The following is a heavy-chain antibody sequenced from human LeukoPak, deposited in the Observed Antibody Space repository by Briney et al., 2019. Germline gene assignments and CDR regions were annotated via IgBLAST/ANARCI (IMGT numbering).Heavy chain of an antibody. J-gene: IGHJ4*02. Sequence: SETLSLTCTVSGGSISSGSYYWSWIRQPAGKGLEWIGRIYTSGSTNYNPSLKSRVTISVDTSKNQFSLKLSSVTAADTAVYYCARGGDYDYRFDYWGQGTLVTVSS. CDR3: ARGGDYDYRFDY. V-gene: IGHV4-61*02. D-gene: IGHD4-17*01. CDR1: GGSISSGSYY. CDR2: IYTSGST.